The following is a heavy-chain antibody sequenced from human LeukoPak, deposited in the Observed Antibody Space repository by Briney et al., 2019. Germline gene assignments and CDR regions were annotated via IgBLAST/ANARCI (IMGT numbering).Heavy chain of an antibody. Sequence: GGSLRLSCAASGFTFSSYWMHWVRQAPGKGLVWVSRINSDGSSTSYADSVKGRFTISKDNAKNTLYLQKSSLRAEDTAVYYCARDGLRFSGSSDYWGQGTLVTVFS. CDR1: GFTFSSYW. D-gene: IGHD1-26*01. V-gene: IGHV3-74*01. CDR2: INSDGSST. CDR3: ARDGLRFSGSSDY. J-gene: IGHJ4*02.